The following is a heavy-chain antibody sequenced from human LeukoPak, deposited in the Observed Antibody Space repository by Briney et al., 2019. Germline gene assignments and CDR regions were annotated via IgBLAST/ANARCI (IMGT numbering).Heavy chain of an antibody. CDR1: GGSFSGYY. J-gene: IGHJ4*02. CDR3: ARVRLYSSGWYIEDY. Sequence: SETLSLTCAVYGGSFSGYYWSWIRQPPGKGLEWIGEINHSGSTNYNPSLKNRVTISVDTSKNQFSLKLSSVTAADTAAYYCARVRLYSSGWYIEDYWGQGTLVTVSS. D-gene: IGHD6-19*01. V-gene: IGHV4-34*01. CDR2: INHSGST.